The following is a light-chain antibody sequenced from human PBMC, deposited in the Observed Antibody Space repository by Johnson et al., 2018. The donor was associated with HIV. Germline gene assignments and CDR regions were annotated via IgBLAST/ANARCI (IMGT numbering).Light chain of an antibody. CDR1: SSNIGHNY. V-gene: IGLV1-51*01. CDR2: DNN. Sequence: QSVLTQSPSVSAAPGQKVTISCSGSSSNIGHNYVSWYQQLPGTAPKFLIYDNNKRPSGIPDRFSGSRSGTSATLGITGLQTGDEADYYCGTWDSSLSQGVFGTGTKVTVL. J-gene: IGLJ1*01. CDR3: GTWDSSLSQGV.